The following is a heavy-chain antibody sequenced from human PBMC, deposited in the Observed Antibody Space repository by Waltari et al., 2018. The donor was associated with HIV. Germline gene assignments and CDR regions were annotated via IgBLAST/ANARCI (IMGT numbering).Heavy chain of an antibody. Sequence: EVQLVESGGGLVQSGGSLRLPWPASGFPFSTCSMNRARQAPGKGLEWVSSISSSSSYIYYADSVKGRFTISRDNAKNSLYLQMNSLRAEDTAVYYCARIHPWLVPFYGAFDIWGQGTMVTVSS. V-gene: IGHV3-21*01. D-gene: IGHD6-19*01. CDR1: GFPFSTCS. CDR2: ISSSSSYI. J-gene: IGHJ3*02. CDR3: ARIHPWLVPFYGAFDI.